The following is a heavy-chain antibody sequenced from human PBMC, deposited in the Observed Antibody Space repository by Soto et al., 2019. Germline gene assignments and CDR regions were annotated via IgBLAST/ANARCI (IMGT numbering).Heavy chain of an antibody. J-gene: IGHJ6*02. CDR3: AKDPAADGSGSYPGV. D-gene: IGHD3-10*01. V-gene: IGHV3-30*18. CDR1: GFTFSSYG. CDR2: ISYDGSNK. Sequence: QVQLVESGGGVVQPGRSLRLSCAASGFTFSSYGMHWVRQAPGKGLEWVAVISYDGSNKYYADSVKGRFTISRDNSKNTLYLQMNRLRAEETAVYYCAKDPAADGSGSYPGVWGQVTTVTVSS.